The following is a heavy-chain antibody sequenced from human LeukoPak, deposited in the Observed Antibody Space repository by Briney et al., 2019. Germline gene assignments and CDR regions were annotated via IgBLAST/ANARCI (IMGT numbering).Heavy chain of an antibody. CDR3: ARTVQLERPVPLRNYYYMDV. V-gene: IGHV3-23*01. J-gene: IGHJ6*03. D-gene: IGHD1-1*01. Sequence: GGSLRLSCAASGFTFDDYAMHWVRQAPGKGLGWVSGIRADAVTTYYGDSVKGRFTISRDNSKNTLYLQMHSLRAEDTAVYYCARTVQLERPVPLRNYYYMDVWGKGTTVTISS. CDR2: IRADAVTT. CDR1: GFTFDDYA.